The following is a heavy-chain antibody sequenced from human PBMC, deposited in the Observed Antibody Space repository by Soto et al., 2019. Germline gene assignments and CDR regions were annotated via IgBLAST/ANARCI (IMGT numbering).Heavy chain of an antibody. V-gene: IGHV1-18*01. CDR3: ARGRDGEY. CDR2: ISAHNGNT. J-gene: IGHJ4*02. Sequence: QVHLVQSGAEVKKPGASVKVSCKGSGYAFTTYGITWVRQAPGQGLEWMGWISAHNGNTNYAQKLQGRVTVTRDTSTSRAYRELRSRRADDTAVDYCARGRDGEYWGEGARVTVSS. D-gene: IGHD3-10*01. CDR1: GYAFTTYG.